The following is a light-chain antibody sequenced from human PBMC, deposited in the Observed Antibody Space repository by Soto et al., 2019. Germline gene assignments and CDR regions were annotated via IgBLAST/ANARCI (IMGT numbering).Light chain of an antibody. V-gene: IGKV3-15*01. CDR1: QSVNSN. J-gene: IGKJ1*01. CDR3: QEYNTWPWT. CDR2: GAS. Sequence: ETVMTQSPATLSVSPGVRATLSCRASQSVNSNLAWYQQKLGQAPRVLIYGASTRATGIPDRFSGSGSGTEFILTIGSLQSEDFAVYYCQEYNTWPWTFGQGTKVDIK.